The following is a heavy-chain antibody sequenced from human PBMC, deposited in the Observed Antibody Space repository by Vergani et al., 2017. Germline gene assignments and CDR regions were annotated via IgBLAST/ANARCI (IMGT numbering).Heavy chain of an antibody. CDR3: ASAGGAHEGLDYYYYMSV. V-gene: IGHV5-10-1*03. CDR1: GYSFTSYW. D-gene: IGHD3-10*01. Sequence: EVQLVQSGAEVKKPGESLRISCKGSGYSFTSYWISWVRQMPGKGLEWMGRIDPSDSYTNYSRSFQGHVTISADKSISTAYLQWSSLKASDTAMYYCASAGGAHEGLDYYYYMSVWGKGTTVTVSS. CDR2: IDPSDSYT. J-gene: IGHJ6*03.